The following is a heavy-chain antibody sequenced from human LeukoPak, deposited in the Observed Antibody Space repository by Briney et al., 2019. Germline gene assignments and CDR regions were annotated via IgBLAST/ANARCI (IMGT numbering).Heavy chain of an antibody. V-gene: IGHV3-7*01. CDR2: IKQDGSEK. D-gene: IGHD5/OR15-5a*01. Sequence: GGSLRLSCAASGFTFSSYWMSWVRQAPGKGLEWVANIKQDGSEKYYVDSVKGRFTISRDNAKNSLYLQMNSLRAEDTAVYYCARAPRLYDHYYYYYMDVWGKGTTVTVSS. J-gene: IGHJ6*03. CDR3: ARAPRLYDHYYYYYMDV. CDR1: GFTFSSYW.